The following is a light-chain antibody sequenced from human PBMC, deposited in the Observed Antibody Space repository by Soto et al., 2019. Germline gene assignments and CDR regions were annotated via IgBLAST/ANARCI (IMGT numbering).Light chain of an antibody. J-gene: IGKJ4*01. CDR1: QSISDY. CDR3: QQSGGTSLT. V-gene: IGKV1-39*01. CDR2: ASS. Sequence: DIQMTQSPSSLSASVGDRVTITCRASQSISDYLNWYQQKPGKAPNLLIYASSILQSGVPSRFSGSGSGTDFTLTISSLQPEDCATYYCQQSGGTSLTFGGGTKVEVK.